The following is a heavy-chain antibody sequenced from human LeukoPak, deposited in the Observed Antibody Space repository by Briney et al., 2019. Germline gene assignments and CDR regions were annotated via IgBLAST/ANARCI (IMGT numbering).Heavy chain of an antibody. CDR2: ISAYNGNT. CDR3: ARAPPIRPYCGGDCYYFDY. Sequence: ASVKVSCKASGYTFTSYGISWVGQAPGQGLEWMGWISAYNGNTNYAQKLQGRVTMTTDTSTSTAYMELRSLRSDDTAVYYCARAPPIRPYCGGDCYYFDYWGQGTLVTVSS. CDR1: GYTFTSYG. D-gene: IGHD2-21*01. J-gene: IGHJ4*02. V-gene: IGHV1-18*01.